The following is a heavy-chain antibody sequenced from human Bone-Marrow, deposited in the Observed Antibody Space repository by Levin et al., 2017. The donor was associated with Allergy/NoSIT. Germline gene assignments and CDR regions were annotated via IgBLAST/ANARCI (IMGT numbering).Heavy chain of an antibody. J-gene: IGHJ2*01. CDR1: GFTFINSA. V-gene: IGHV3-23*01. CDR3: ARGPMYNHDSSGYSFNWYFDR. CDR2: LSSSSANT. D-gene: IGHD3-22*01. Sequence: AGGSLRLSCTASGFTFINSAMSWVRQAPGKGLDWVSSLSSSSANTFYADSVKGRFTISRDNSKNTLYLQMNSLRAEDTAVYYCARGPMYNHDSSGYSFNWYFDRWGRGTLVTVSS.